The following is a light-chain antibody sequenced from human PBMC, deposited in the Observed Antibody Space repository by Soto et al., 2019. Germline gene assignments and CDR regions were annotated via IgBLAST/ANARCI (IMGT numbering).Light chain of an antibody. CDR1: GGHNSYA. V-gene: IGLV4-69*01. Sequence: QSVLIQSPSASASLGASINLTCTLSGGHNSYAIAWHQQQPEKGPRYLMTLNSDGSHKKGDGIPDRFSGSSSGAERCLSISSLQSEDEADYYCQTWGSGIHVVFGGGTKVTVL. J-gene: IGLJ2*01. CDR2: LNSDGSH. CDR3: QTWGSGIHVV.